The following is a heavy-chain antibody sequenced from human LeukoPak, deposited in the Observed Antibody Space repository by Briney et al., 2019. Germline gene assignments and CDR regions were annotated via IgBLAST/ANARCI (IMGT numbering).Heavy chain of an antibody. J-gene: IGHJ3*02. V-gene: IGHV4-59*01. Sequence: SETLSLTCTVSGGSISSYYWSWIRQPPGKGLEWIGYIYYSGSTNYNPSLKSRVTISVDTSKNQFSLKLTSVTAADTAVYYCARSKTPWYAFDIWGQGTMVTVSS. CDR2: IYYSGST. D-gene: IGHD2-8*02. CDR3: ARSKTPWYAFDI. CDR1: GGSISSYY.